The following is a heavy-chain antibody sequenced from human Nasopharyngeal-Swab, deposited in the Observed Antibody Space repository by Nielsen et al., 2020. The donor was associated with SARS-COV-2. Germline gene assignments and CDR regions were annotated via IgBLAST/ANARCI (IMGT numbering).Heavy chain of an antibody. CDR3: AREYCSGGSCYGNYGMDV. D-gene: IGHD2-15*01. V-gene: IGHV1-69*04. CDR2: IIPILGIA. J-gene: IGHJ6*02. Sequence: SVKVTCKASGGTFSSYAISWVRQAPGQGLEWMGRIIPILGIANYAQKFQGRVTITADKSTSTAYMELSSLRSEDTAVYYCAREYCSGGSCYGNYGMDVWGQGTTVTVSS. CDR1: GGTFSSYA.